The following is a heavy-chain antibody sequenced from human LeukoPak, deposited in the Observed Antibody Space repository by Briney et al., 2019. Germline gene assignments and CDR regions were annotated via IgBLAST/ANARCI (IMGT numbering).Heavy chain of an antibody. J-gene: IGHJ4*02. CDR2: IRRKTDGETT. Sequence: GGSLRLSCAGSGFTFSTYWMTWVRQVPGKGLEWVGRIRRKTDGETTDHAAPVKGRFTISRDDSKNTLYLQMNSLKTEDTAVYYCVTDLVIKGYFDYWGQGALVTVSS. V-gene: IGHV3-15*01. CDR1: GFTFSTYW. CDR3: VTDLVIKGYFDY. D-gene: IGHD2-21*01.